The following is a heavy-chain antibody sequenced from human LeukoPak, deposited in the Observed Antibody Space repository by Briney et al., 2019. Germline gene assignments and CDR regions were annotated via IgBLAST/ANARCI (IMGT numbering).Heavy chain of an antibody. CDR3: ARVATFGVVIGFDY. CDR1: GFTFSSYS. CDR2: ISSNSSYI. V-gene: IGHV3-21*01. Sequence: PGGSLRLSCAASGFTFSSYSMNWVRQAPGKGLEWVSSISSNSSYIYYADSVKGRFTISRDNAKNSLYLQMNSLRAEDTAVYYCARVATFGVVIGFDYWGQGTLVTVSS. J-gene: IGHJ4*02. D-gene: IGHD3-3*01.